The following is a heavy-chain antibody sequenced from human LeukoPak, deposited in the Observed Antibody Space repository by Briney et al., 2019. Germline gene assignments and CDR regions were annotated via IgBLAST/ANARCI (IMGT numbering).Heavy chain of an antibody. J-gene: IGHJ5*02. CDR2: IYSGGST. Sequence: PGGSLRLSCAASGFTFSSYAMSWVRQAPGKGLEWVSVIYSGGSTYYADSVKGRFTISRDNSKNTLYLQMNSLRAEDTAVYYCARGVFYYDSSGSQYFDPWGQGTLVTVSS. CDR1: GFTFSSYA. D-gene: IGHD3-22*01. CDR3: ARGVFYYDSSGSQYFDP. V-gene: IGHV3-66*01.